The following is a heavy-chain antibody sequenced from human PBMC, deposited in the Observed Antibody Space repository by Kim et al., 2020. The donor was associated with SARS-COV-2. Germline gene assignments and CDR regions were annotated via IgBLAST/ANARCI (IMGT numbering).Heavy chain of an antibody. CDR3: AGGGDDSSGYYFDY. D-gene: IGHD3-22*01. J-gene: IGHJ4*02. Sequence: AESVKGRFTTTRDNAKNSHYQQRNSLRAEDTAVYYCAGGGDDSSGYYFDYWGQGTLVTVSS. V-gene: IGHV3-48*03.